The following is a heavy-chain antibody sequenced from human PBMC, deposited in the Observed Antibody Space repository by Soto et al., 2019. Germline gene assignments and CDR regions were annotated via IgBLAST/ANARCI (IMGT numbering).Heavy chain of an antibody. CDR2: ISYDGSNK. J-gene: IGHJ4*02. CDR1: GFTFSSYA. Sequence: QVQLVESGGGVVQPGRSLRLSCAASGFTFSSYAMHWVRQAPGKVLEWVAVISYDGSNKYYADSVKGRFTISRDNSKNTLYLQMNSLRAEDTAVYYCARVWMYYDFWSGYLLWGQGTLVTVSS. D-gene: IGHD3-3*01. V-gene: IGHV3-30-3*01. CDR3: ARVWMYYDFWSGYLL.